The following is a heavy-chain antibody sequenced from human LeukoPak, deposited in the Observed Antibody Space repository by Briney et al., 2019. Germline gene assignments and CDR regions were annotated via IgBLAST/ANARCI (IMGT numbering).Heavy chain of an antibody. Sequence: PGGSLRLSCAASGFTFSSYGMHWVRQAPGKGLEWVAVISYDGSNTYYADSVKGRFTISRDNSKNTLYLQMNSLRAEDTAVYYCAKGEQWLVLYFQHWGQGTLVTVSS. CDR2: ISYDGSNT. D-gene: IGHD6-19*01. CDR1: GFTFSSYG. V-gene: IGHV3-30*18. J-gene: IGHJ1*01. CDR3: AKGEQWLVLYFQH.